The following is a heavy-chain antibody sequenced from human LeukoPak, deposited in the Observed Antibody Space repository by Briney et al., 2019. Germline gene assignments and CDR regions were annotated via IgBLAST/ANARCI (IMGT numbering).Heavy chain of an antibody. D-gene: IGHD2-2*02. CDR2: IFPIFGTA. CDR3: ARDAVPAAIRHYYYYMDV. Sequence: ASVKVSCKASGGTFSSYAISWVRQAPAQGLEWMGGIFPIFGTANYAQKFQGRVTITADESTSTAYMELSSLRSEDTAVYYCARDAVPAAIRHYYYYMDVWGKGTTVTVSS. CDR1: GGTFSSYA. J-gene: IGHJ6*03. V-gene: IGHV1-69*13.